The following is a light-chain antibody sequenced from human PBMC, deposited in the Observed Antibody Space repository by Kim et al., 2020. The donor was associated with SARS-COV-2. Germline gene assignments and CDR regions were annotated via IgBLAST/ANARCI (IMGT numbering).Light chain of an antibody. V-gene: IGLV3-27*01. CDR1: VLAKKY. CDR3: YAAADNMRV. J-gene: IGLJ3*02. Sequence: SYELTQPSSVSVSPGQTARITCSGDVLAKKYARWFQQKPGQAPVLVIYKDSERPSGIPERFSGSSSGTTVTLTISGAQVEDEADHYCYAAADNMRVFGGG. CDR2: KDS.